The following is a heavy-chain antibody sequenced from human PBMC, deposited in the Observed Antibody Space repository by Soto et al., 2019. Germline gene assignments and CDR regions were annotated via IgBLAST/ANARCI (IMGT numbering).Heavy chain of an antibody. CDR2: INHSGST. CDR1: RGAYLVYH. Sequence: TLCLTCAVYRGAYLVYHWSWIRQPPGMWLEWIREINHSGSTNYNPSLKSRGTISVDTSKNQFSLKLSSVTAADTAVYYCARGGGVWYRKRGAFD. V-gene: IGHV4-34*01. D-gene: IGHD6-19*01. J-gene: IGHJ3*01. CDR3: ARGGGVWYRKRGAFD.